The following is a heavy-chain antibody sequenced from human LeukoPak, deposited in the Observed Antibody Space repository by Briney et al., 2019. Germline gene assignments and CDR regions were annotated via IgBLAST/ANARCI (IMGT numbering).Heavy chain of an antibody. CDR2: MSPNSGDT. D-gene: IGHD7-27*01. V-gene: IGHV1-8*01. CDR1: GYTFTSYD. CDR3: ARGPPNWGYDY. Sequence: ASVKVSCKASGYTFTSYDFDWVRQATGQRPEWMGWMSPNSGDTGYAQKFQDRVTMTRNTSISTAYMELSSLRSDDTAVYYCARGPPNWGYDYWGPGTLVTVSS. J-gene: IGHJ4*02.